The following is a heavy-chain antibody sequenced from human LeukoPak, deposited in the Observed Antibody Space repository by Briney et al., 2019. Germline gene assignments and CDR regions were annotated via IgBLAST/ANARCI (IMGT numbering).Heavy chain of an antibody. Sequence: PSETLSLTRAVYGGSFSGYYWNWIRQPPRKGLEWIGEINHSGSTNYTPSLKSRVTISVDTSNNQFSLKLSSVTAADTAVYYCARGLRLLPPRFDIWGQGTMVSVPS. V-gene: IGHV4-34*01. CDR1: GGSFSGYY. CDR3: ARGLRLLPPRFDI. CDR2: INHSGST. D-gene: IGHD2-15*01. J-gene: IGHJ3*02.